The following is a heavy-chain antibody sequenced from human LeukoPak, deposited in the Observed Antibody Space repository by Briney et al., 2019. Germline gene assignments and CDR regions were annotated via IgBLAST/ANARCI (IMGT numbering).Heavy chain of an antibody. Sequence: GGSLRLSCTVSGFTVSSNSMSWVRQAPGKGLEWVSFIYSDNTHYSDSVKGRFTISRDNSKNTRYLQMNSLRAEDTAVYYCARRAGAYSHPYDYWGQGTLVTVSS. CDR2: IYSDNT. CDR3: ARRAGAYSHPYDY. CDR1: GFTVSSNS. V-gene: IGHV3-53*01. D-gene: IGHD4/OR15-4a*01. J-gene: IGHJ4*02.